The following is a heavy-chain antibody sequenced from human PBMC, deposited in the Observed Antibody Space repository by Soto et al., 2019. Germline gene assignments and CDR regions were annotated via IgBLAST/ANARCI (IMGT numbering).Heavy chain of an antibody. CDR3: AREEAYCSSTSCYTEHAFDI. CDR1: GGTFSSYA. CDR2: IIPIFGTA. Sequence: ASVKVSCKASGGTFSSYAISWVRQAPGQGLEWMGGIIPIFGTANYAQKFQGRVTITRDASISTAYMELSRLRSDDTAVYYCAREEAYCSSTSCYTEHAFDIWGQGTMVTVSS. V-gene: IGHV1-69*05. J-gene: IGHJ3*02. D-gene: IGHD2-2*02.